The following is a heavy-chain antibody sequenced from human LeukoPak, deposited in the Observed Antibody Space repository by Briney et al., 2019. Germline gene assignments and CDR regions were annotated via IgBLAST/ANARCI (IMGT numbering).Heavy chain of an antibody. CDR1: GFTVSSNY. Sequence: QAGGSLRLSCAASGFTVSSNYMSWVRQAPGKGLEWVSVIYSGGSTYYADSVKGRFTISRDNSKNTLYLQMNSLRAEDTAVYYRARGVNYYDSSGYYYPAPFDYWGQGTLVTVSS. CDR2: IYSGGST. CDR3: ARGVNYYDSSGYYYPAPFDY. J-gene: IGHJ4*02. D-gene: IGHD3-22*01. V-gene: IGHV3-53*01.